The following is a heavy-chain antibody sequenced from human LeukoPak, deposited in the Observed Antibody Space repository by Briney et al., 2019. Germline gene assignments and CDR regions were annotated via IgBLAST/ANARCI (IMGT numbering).Heavy chain of an antibody. V-gene: IGHV3-30*02. J-gene: IGHJ4*02. D-gene: IGHD3-3*01. CDR1: GFTFSSYG. CDR3: AKGPTIFGVAPLED. Sequence: GGSLRLSCAASGFTFSSYGMHWVRQAPGKGLEWVAFIRYDGSNKYYADSVKGRFTISRDNSKNTLYLQMNSLRAEDTAVYYCAKGPTIFGVAPLEDWGQGTLVIVSS. CDR2: IRYDGSNK.